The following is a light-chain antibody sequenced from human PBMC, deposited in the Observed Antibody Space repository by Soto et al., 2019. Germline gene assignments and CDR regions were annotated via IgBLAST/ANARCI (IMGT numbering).Light chain of an antibody. J-gene: IGKJ5*01. CDR2: AAS. V-gene: IGKV3-20*01. Sequence: EIVLTQSPGTLSLSPGERASLSCRASQSVSSSYLGWYQQKPGQAPRLLIYAASSRATGIPDRFIGSGSGTDFTLTISRLEPEDFAVYYCHQYGSSPGITFGQGTRLEIK. CDR3: HQYGSSPGIT. CDR1: QSVSSSY.